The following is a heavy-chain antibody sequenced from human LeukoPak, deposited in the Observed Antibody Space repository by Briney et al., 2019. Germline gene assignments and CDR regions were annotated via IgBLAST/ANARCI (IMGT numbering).Heavy chain of an antibody. CDR2: IYSSGST. Sequence: GSLRLSCAASGFTFSSYWMSWVRQAPGKGLEWIGNIYSSGSTYYNASLKSRVTMSVETSKNQFSLKLSSVTAADTAVYYCARDSTATYYDSSGSLGYWGQGTLVTVSS. V-gene: IGHV4-4*02. CDR3: ARDSTATYYDSSGSLGY. CDR1: GFTFSSYW. D-gene: IGHD3-22*01. J-gene: IGHJ4*02.